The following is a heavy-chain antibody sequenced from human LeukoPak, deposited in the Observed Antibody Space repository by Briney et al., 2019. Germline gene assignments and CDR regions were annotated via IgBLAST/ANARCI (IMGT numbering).Heavy chain of an antibody. CDR3: AKGGGSSYYYYMDV. Sequence: GGSLRLSCAASGFTFSSYGMIWVRQAPGKGLEWVSAISGSGGSTYYADSVKGRFTISRDNSKNTLYLQMNSLRAEDTAVYSCAKGGGSSYYYYMDVWGKGTTVTVSS. D-gene: IGHD6-13*01. CDR2: ISGSGGST. J-gene: IGHJ6*03. V-gene: IGHV3-23*01. CDR1: GFTFSSYG.